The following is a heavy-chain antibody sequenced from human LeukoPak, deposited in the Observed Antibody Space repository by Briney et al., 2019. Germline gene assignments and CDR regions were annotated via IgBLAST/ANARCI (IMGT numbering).Heavy chain of an antibody. Sequence: PGGSLRLSCAASGFTFSSYSMNWVRQAPGKGLEWVSYISSSSSTIYYADSVKGRFTISRDNAKNSLYLQMNSLRAEDTALYYCAKDNGWNDPNGAFDIWGQGTMVTVSS. V-gene: IGHV3-48*01. CDR1: GFTFSSYS. CDR3: AKDNGWNDPNGAFDI. CDR2: ISSSSSTI. J-gene: IGHJ3*02. D-gene: IGHD1-1*01.